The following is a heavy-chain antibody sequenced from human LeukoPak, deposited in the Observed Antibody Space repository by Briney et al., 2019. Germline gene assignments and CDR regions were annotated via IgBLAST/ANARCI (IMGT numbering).Heavy chain of an antibody. V-gene: IGHV3-23*01. D-gene: IGHD3-22*01. CDR3: AKSRHTIIVVVTTDTLLFDY. Sequence: PGGSLRLSWAASVLTFSSYAMSWVREAPGKGLEWVSAISGSGGRTYYADSVKGRFTISRDNSKNTLYLRMNSLRAEDTAVYYCAKSRHTIIVVVTTDTLLFDYWGQGTLVTVSS. CDR1: VLTFSSYA. CDR2: ISGSGGRT. J-gene: IGHJ4*02.